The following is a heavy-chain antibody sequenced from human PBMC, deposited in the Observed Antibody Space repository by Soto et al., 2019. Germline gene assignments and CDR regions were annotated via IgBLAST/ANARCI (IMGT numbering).Heavy chain of an antibody. D-gene: IGHD5-12*01. CDR3: AREGGYSGYLNDY. V-gene: IGHV3-21*01. CDR2: ISSSSSYI. J-gene: IGHJ4*02. Sequence: EVQLVESGGGLVQPGGSLRLSCAASGFTFSSYSMNWVRQAPGKGLEWVSSISSSSSYIYYADSVKGRFTISRDNAKNSLYLQMNSLRAEDTAVYYCAREGGYSGYLNDYWGQGTLVTVSS. CDR1: GFTFSSYS.